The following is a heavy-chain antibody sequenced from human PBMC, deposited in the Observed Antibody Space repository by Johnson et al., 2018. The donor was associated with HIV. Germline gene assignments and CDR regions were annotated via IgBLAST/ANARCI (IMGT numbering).Heavy chain of an antibody. J-gene: IGHJ3*02. V-gene: IGHV3-11*04. Sequence: QVQLVESGGGVAQPGRSLRLSCAASGFTFSDYYMSWIRQAPGKGLEWFAYISSSGETRYYADSVKGRFTMSRDNSKNTVYLQMNSLRVEDTAVYYCTKDGQPYYNFWSASPDVFDIWGQGTMVSVSS. CDR2: ISSSGETR. CDR1: GFTFSDYY. CDR3: TKDGQPYYNFWSASPDVFDI. D-gene: IGHD3-3*01.